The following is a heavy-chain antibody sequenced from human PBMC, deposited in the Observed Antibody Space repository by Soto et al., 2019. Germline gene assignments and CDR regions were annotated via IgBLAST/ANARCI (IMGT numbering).Heavy chain of an antibody. CDR2: IYHSGST. D-gene: IGHD3-9*01. CDR3: ASRASALWTGYYHFDY. V-gene: IGHV4-4*02. J-gene: IGHJ4*02. Sequence: SETLSLTCAVSGGSISSSNWWSWVRQPPGKGLEWIGEIYHSGSTNYNPSLKSRVTISVDKSKNQFSLKLSSVTAADTAVYYCASRASALWTGYYHFDYWGQGTLVTVS. CDR1: GGSISSSNW.